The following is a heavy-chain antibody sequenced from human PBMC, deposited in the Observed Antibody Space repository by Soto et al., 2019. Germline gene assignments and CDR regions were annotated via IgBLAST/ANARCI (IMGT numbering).Heavy chain of an antibody. CDR3: ARGGSSYDY. CDR1: GFTFSSYA. J-gene: IGHJ4*02. V-gene: IGHV3-30-3*01. Sequence: QVQLVESGGGVVQPGRSLRLSCAASGFTFSSYAMHWVRQAPGKGLEWVAVISYDGSNKYYADSVKGRFTISRDNSKNTLYLQMDSLRGEDTAVYYCARGGSSYDYWGQGTLVTVSS. D-gene: IGHD6-13*01. CDR2: ISYDGSNK.